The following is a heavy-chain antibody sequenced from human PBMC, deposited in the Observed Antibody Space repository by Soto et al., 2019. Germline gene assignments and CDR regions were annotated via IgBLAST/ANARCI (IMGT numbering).Heavy chain of an antibody. CDR2: ITGSGAIT. D-gene: IGHD2-15*01. J-gene: IGHJ6*02. V-gene: IGHV3-23*01. CDR3: ARALYCSGGSCSPLRGMDV. Sequence: GGSLRLSCAASGFTFSSYAMSWVRLAPGKGLEWVSGITGSGAITYYTDSVKGRVTISVDTSKNQFSLKVNSVTAADTAVYYCARALYCSGGSCSPLRGMDVWGLGTTVTVSS. CDR1: GFTFSSYA.